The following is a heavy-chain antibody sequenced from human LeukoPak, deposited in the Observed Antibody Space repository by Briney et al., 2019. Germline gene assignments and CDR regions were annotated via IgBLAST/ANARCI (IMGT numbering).Heavy chain of an antibody. CDR2: INHSGST. D-gene: IGHD2-15*01. V-gene: IGHV4-34*01. CDR1: GGSFSGYY. CDR3: ARVVASTSIDS. Sequence: SETLSLTCAVYGGSFSGYYWSWIRQPPGKGLEWIGEINHSGSTNYNPSLKSRVTISVDPFKNRFSLKLTSVTAADTAVYYCARVVASTSIDSWGQGTLVTVSS. J-gene: IGHJ4*02.